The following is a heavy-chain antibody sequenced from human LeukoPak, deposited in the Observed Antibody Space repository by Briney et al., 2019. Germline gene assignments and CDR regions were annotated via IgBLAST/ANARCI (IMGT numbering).Heavy chain of an antibody. CDR2: INHSGST. CDR1: GGSFSDYY. CDR3: AREGYSSSWYYFDY. Sequence: SETLSLTCAVNGGSFSDYYWSWIRQPPGKGLEWIGEINHSGSTNYNSSLKSRVTISVDTSKNQFSLKLSSVTAADAAVYYCAREGYSSSWYYFDYWGQGTLVTVSS. J-gene: IGHJ4*02. D-gene: IGHD6-13*01. V-gene: IGHV4-34*01.